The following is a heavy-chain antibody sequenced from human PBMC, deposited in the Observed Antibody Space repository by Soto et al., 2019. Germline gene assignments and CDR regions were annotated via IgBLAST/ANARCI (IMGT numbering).Heavy chain of an antibody. CDR2: IIPIFGTA. D-gene: IGHD1-26*01. CDR3: ATTPVGATPPDY. CDR1: GGTFSSYA. J-gene: IGHJ4*02. Sequence: QVQLVQSGAEVKKPGSSVKVSCKASGGTFSSYAISWVRQATGQGLEWMGGIIPIFGTANYAQKFQGRVTVTSDESTSTSDMELSSLRSEDTAVYYGATTPVGATPPDYWGQGTLVTVSS. V-gene: IGHV1-69*01.